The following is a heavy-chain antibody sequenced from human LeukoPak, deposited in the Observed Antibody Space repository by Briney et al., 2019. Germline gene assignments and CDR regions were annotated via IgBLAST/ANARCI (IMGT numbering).Heavy chain of an antibody. V-gene: IGHV1-18*01. CDR2: ISAYNGNT. CDR3: ARDVIVGATTGWFDP. D-gene: IGHD1-26*01. CDR1: GYTFTSYG. J-gene: IGHJ5*02. Sequence: ASVKVSCKASGYTFTSYGISWVRQAPGQGLEWMGWISAYNGNTNYAQKLQGRVTMTTDTSTSTAYMELRSLRSDDTAVYYCARDVIVGATTGWFDPWGRGTLVTVSS.